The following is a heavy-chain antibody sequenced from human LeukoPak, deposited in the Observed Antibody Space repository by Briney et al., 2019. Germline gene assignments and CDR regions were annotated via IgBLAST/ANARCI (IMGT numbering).Heavy chain of an antibody. Sequence: GESLKISCKGSGYSFTSYWIGWVRQMPGKGLEWMGIIYPGDSDTRYSPSFQGQVTISADKSISTAYLQWSSLKASDTAMYYCARGTGVRYCSNGVCYTSDYWGQGTLVTVSS. CDR3: ARGTGVRYCSNGVCYTSDY. D-gene: IGHD2-8*01. J-gene: IGHJ4*02. CDR2: IYPGDSDT. V-gene: IGHV5-51*01. CDR1: GYSFTSYW.